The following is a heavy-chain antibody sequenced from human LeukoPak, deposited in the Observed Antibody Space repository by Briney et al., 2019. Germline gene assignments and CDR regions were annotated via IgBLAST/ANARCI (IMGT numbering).Heavy chain of an antibody. V-gene: IGHV3-30-3*01. CDR3: ARDDRDAVSYYDSSGPRGGFDY. J-gene: IGHJ4*02. CDR2: ISYDGSNK. Sequence: GGSLRLSCAASGFTFSSYAMHWVRQAPGKGLEWVAVISYDGSNKYYADSVKGRFTISRDNSKNTLYLQMNSLRAEDTAVYYCARDDRDAVSYYDSSGPRGGFDYWGQGTLVTVSS. CDR1: GFTFSSYA. D-gene: IGHD3-22*01.